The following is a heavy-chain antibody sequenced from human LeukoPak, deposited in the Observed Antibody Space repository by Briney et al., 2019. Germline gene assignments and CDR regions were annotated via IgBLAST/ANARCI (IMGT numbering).Heavy chain of an antibody. D-gene: IGHD3-3*01. CDR1: GYTFTGYY. Sequence: GASVKVSCKASGYTFTGYYMHWVRQAPGQRLEWMGWINAGNGNTKYSQEFQGRVTITRDTSASTAYMELSSLRSEDMAVYYCAREARYDFWSGYYFDYWGQGTLVTVSS. V-gene: IGHV1-3*03. CDR3: AREARYDFWSGYYFDY. CDR2: INAGNGNT. J-gene: IGHJ4*02.